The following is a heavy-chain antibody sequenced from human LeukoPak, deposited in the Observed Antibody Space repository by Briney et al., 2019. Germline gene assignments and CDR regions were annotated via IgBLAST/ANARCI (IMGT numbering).Heavy chain of an antibody. V-gene: IGHV3-23*01. J-gene: IGHJ4*02. CDR1: GFTFSSFA. D-gene: IGHD6-13*01. CDR2: ISGSGGST. CDR3: AKITDAAVIRTIFDC. Sequence: PGESLRLSCAASGFTFSSFAMSWVRQAPGKGLEWVSGISGSGGSTYYADSVKGRLTISRDNSKNTLFLQMNSLRADDTAVYYCAKITDAAVIRTIFDCWGQGTLVTVSS.